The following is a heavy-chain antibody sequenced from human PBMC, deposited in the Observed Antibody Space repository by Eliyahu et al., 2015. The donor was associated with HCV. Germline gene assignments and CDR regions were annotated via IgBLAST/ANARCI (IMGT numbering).Heavy chain of an antibody. J-gene: IGHJ5*02. CDR3: VRGYSDDSDWHDH. CDR1: GLIFSRYW. Sequence: EVQLVESGGDLVQPGGSLRLSCAASGLIFSRYWMSWVRQAPGKGLEWVGNIKQDGSQKFYVDSVKGRFTISRDNARNSLYLLMNSLRAEDTAVYYCVRGYSDDSDWHDHWGRGTRVTVSS. V-gene: IGHV3-7*03. CDR2: IKQDGSQK. D-gene: IGHD2-21*01.